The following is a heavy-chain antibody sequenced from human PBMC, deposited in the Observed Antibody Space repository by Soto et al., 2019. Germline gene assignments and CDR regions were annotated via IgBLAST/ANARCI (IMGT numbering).Heavy chain of an antibody. V-gene: IGHV4-61*01. CDR3: VREPGLTARPDDKYYHYALDV. Sequence: PSETLSLTCEVSGVSVSNRTHYWTWIRQPPGKGLEWIGFLYYGGTNYNPSLKSRLTIALDTSKNQISLNLSYVTAADTAVYYCVREPGLTARPDDKYYHYALDVWGQGNPVAVSS. CDR1: GVSVSNRTHY. CDR2: LYYGGT. D-gene: IGHD3-22*01. J-gene: IGHJ6*02.